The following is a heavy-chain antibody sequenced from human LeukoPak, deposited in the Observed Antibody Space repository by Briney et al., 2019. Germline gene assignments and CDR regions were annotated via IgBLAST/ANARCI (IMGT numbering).Heavy chain of an antibody. V-gene: IGHV1-2*02. Sequence: ASVKVSCKASGYTFTGYYMHWVRQAPGQGLEWMGWVYPNSGATKYAQKFQGRVTMTRDTSISTAYMELSGLRSDDTAVYYCGTLLSNGPFDYWGQGSLVTVSS. CDR2: VYPNSGAT. J-gene: IGHJ4*02. CDR1: GYTFTGYY. CDR3: GTLLSNGPFDY.